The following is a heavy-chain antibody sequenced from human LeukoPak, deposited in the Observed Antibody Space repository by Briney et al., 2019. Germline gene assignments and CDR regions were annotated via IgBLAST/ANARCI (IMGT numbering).Heavy chain of an antibody. CDR3: AREITGGYYGSGSYSWFDP. V-gene: IGHV4-4*07. J-gene: IGHJ5*02. CDR2: IYTSGST. Sequence: SETLSLTCTVSGGSISSYYWSWIRQPAGKGLEWIGRIYTSGSTNYNPSLKSRVTMSVDTSKNQFSLKLSSVTAADTAVYYCAREITGGYYGSGSYSWFDPWGQGTLVTVSS. CDR1: GGSISSYY. D-gene: IGHD3-10*01.